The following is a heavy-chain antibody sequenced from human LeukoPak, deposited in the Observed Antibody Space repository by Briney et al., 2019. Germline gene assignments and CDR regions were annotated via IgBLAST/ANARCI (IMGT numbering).Heavy chain of an antibody. V-gene: IGHV3-30*18. D-gene: IGHD2-15*01. CDR3: AKGQEGRTATLGY. CDR1: GFTFSNYD. Sequence: GGSLRLSCATSGFTFSNYDMQWVRQAPGKGLEWVATISYDGSKTYYADSVKGRFTISRDNSKNTLYLQMNSLRAEDTAVYYCAKGQEGRTATLGYWSQGTLVTVSS. J-gene: IGHJ4*02. CDR2: ISYDGSKT.